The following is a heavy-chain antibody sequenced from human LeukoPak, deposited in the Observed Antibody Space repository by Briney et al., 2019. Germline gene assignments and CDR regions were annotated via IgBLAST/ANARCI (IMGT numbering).Heavy chain of an antibody. J-gene: IGHJ6*03. V-gene: IGHV4-34*01. CDR3: ARKYRYLSNYYYYYYMDV. Sequence: PSETLSLTCAVYGGSFSGYYWSWIRQPPGKGLEWIGEINHSGSTNYNPSLKSRVTISVDTSKNQFSLKLSSVTAADTAIYYCARKYRYLSNYYYYYYMDVWGKGTTVTVSS. D-gene: IGHD3-16*02. CDR1: GGSFSGYY. CDR2: INHSGST.